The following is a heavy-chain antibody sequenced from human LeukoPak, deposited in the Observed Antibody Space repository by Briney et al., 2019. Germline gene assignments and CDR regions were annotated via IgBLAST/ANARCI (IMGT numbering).Heavy chain of an antibody. CDR3: AKDMSGSSWSVADY. CDR2: ISYDGSNK. J-gene: IGHJ4*02. CDR1: GFTFSSYA. D-gene: IGHD6-13*01. V-gene: IGHV3-30-3*01. Sequence: PGGSLRLSCAASGFTFSSYAMHWVRQAPGKGLEWVAVISYDGSNKYYADSVKGRFTISRDNSKNTLYLQMNSLRAEDTALYYCAKDMSGSSWSVADYWGQGTLVTVSS.